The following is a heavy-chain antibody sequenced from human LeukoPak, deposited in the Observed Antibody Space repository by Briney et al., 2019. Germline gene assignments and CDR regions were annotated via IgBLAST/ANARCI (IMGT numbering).Heavy chain of an antibody. J-gene: IGHJ6*03. CDR1: GFTFSSYN. Sequence: GGSLRLSSAASGFTFSSYNMNWVRQAPGKGLEWVSSISSSSSYIYYADSVRGRFTISRDNAKNSLYLQMNSLRAEDTAVYYCAREGQYYYYMDVWGKGTTVTISS. CDR2: ISSSSSYI. V-gene: IGHV3-21*01. CDR3: AREGQYYYYMDV.